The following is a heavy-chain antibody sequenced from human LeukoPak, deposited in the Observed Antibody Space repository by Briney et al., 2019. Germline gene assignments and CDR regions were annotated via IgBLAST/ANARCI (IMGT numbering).Heavy chain of an antibody. D-gene: IGHD3-10*01. Sequence: GGSLRLSCAASGFTFSSYSMNWVRQAPGKGLEWVAGISGSGGSTNYADSVKGRFTVSRDNRKNTLNLQMNSLRTEDTAVYFCAKRGVVIRVILVGFHKEAYYFDSWGQGALVTVSS. CDR3: AKRGVVIRVILVGFHKEAYYFDS. J-gene: IGHJ4*02. CDR1: GFTFSSYS. V-gene: IGHV3-23*01. CDR2: ISGSGGST.